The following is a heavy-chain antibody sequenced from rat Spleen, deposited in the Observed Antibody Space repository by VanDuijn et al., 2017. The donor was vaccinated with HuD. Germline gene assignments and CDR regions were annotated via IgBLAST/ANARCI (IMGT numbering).Heavy chain of an antibody. V-gene: IGHV2-45*01. CDR3: AGHWEGNWFAY. CDR1: GFSLTNYS. CDR2: MWSGGST. D-gene: IGHD5-1*01. Sequence: QVQLMESGPGLVQPSETLSLTCTVSGFSLTNYSVHWVRQPPGKGLEWMGVMWSGGSTAYNLALKSRLSISRDTSKSQVFLKMNSLQTEDTAMYFCAGHWEGNWFAYWGQGTLVTVSS. J-gene: IGHJ3*01.